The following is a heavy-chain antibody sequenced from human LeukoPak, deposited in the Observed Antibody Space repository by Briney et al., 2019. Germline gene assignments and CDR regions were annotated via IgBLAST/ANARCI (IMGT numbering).Heavy chain of an antibody. D-gene: IGHD6-19*01. J-gene: IGHJ3*02. CDR1: GFTFSSYW. CDR3: ARDPQWLVPNLVAFDI. Sequence: GGSLRLSCAASGFTFSSYWMSWVRQAPGKGLEWVANIKQDGSKKYYVDSVKGRFTISRDNAKNSLYLQMNSLRAEDTAVYYCARDPQWLVPNLVAFDIWGQGTMVTVSS. CDR2: IKQDGSKK. V-gene: IGHV3-7*01.